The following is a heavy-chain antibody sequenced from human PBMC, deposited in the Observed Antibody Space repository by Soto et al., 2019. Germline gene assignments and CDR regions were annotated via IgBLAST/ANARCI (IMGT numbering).Heavy chain of an antibody. CDR1: GYTFTSYG. J-gene: IGHJ4*02. CDR3: ARDVGYNSGWCHEGADS. V-gene: IGHV1-18*01. Sequence: ASVKVSCKASGYTFTSYGINWVRQAPGQGLEWLGWISGYNGNTNYAQNLQDRVIMTTDTSTSTAYLELRSLRSDDTAVYYCARDVGYNSGWCHEGADSWGQGTLVTVSS. D-gene: IGHD6-19*01. CDR2: ISGYNGNT.